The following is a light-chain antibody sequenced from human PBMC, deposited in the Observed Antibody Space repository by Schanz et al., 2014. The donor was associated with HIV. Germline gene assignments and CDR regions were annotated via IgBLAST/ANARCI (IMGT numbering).Light chain of an antibody. V-gene: IGLV2-14*03. J-gene: IGLJ3*02. CDR3: SSFAGSNIPWV. CDR2: GVS. CDR1: SSDVGGYNY. Sequence: QSALTQPASVSGSPGQSITISCTGTSSDVGGYNYVSWYQHHPGKAPKLMIYGVSNRPSGVSNRFSGSKSGNTASLTVSGLQPEDEADYYCSSFAGSNIPWVFGGGTKLTVL.